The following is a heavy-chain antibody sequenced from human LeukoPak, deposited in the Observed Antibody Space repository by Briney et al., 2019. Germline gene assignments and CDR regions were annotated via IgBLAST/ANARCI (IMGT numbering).Heavy chain of an antibody. CDR1: GFTFRSYE. J-gene: IGHJ4*02. CDR2: LSSSGSAF. CDR3: AKDSSITYYYGSGEIDY. Sequence: GGSLRLSCEDSGFTFRSYEMNWVRQAPGKGLEWIAYLSSSGSAFSYADSVKGRFTIARDNAKNTLYLQMNSLRAEDTAVYYCAKDSSITYYYGSGEIDYWGQGTLVTVSS. V-gene: IGHV3-48*03. D-gene: IGHD3-10*01.